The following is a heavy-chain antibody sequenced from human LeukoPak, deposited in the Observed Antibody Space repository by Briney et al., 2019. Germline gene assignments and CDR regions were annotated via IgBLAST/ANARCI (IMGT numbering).Heavy chain of an antibody. V-gene: IGHV4-34*01. D-gene: IGHD4-17*01. CDR3: ARRHGDYYYYGMDV. CDR2: INHSGIT. Sequence: RSETLSLTCAVYGGSFSGYYWSWIRQPPGKGLEWIGEINHSGITNYNPSLKSRVTISVDTSKNQFSLKLSSVTAADTAVYYCARRHGDYYYYGMDVWGQGTTVSDCS. CDR1: GGSFSGYY. J-gene: IGHJ6*02.